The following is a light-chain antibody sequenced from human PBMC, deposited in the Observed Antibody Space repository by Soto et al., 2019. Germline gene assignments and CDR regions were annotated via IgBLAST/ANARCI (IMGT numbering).Light chain of an antibody. CDR3: ETWDSNTHV. V-gene: IGLV4-60*02. J-gene: IGLJ3*02. Sequence: QLVLTQSSSASASLGSSVKLTCTLSSGHSSYIIAWHQQQPGKAPRYLMKLEGSGSYTKGSGVPDRFSGSSSGADRYLTISNLQFEDEADYYCETWDSNTHVFGGGTKLTVL. CDR1: SGHSSYI. CDR2: LEGSGSY.